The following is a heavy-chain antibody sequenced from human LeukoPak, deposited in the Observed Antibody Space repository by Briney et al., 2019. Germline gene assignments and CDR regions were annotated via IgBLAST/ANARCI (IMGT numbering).Heavy chain of an antibody. D-gene: IGHD6-19*01. CDR3: AKGGWLDD. V-gene: IGHV3-23*01. CDR1: GFNFNKYD. CDR2: ITGRSDKT. J-gene: IGHJ4*02. Sequence: GGSLRLSCAASGFNFNKYDITWARQAPGKGLEWVSTITGRSDKTYYTDSVKGRFVTSRDNSKDTLYLQMNSLRAEDTALYYCAKGGWLDDLGQGALVTVSS.